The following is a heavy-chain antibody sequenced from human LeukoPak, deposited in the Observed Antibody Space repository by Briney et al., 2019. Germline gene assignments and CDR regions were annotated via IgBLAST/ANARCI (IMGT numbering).Heavy chain of an antibody. CDR3: ARPSTKYSSSSGYFQH. Sequence: SETLSLTCTASGGFISSYSYHWGWIRQPPGKGLEWIGSIYYSGSTYYNPSLKSRVTISVDTSKNQFSLKLSSVTAADTAVYYCARPSTKYSSSSGYFQHWGQGTLVTVSS. CDR1: GGFISSYSYH. J-gene: IGHJ1*01. D-gene: IGHD6-6*01. V-gene: IGHV4-39*01. CDR2: IYYSGST.